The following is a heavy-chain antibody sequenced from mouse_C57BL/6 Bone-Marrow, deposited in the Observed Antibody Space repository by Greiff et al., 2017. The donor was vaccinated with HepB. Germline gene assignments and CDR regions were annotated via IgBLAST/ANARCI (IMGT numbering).Heavy chain of an antibody. CDR3: ARSPRYYGSTPFAY. Sequence: VQLQQSGPELVKPGASVKISCKASGYTFTDYYMNWVKQSHGKSLEWIGDINPNNGGTSYNQKFKGKATLTVDKSCSTAYMELHSLTSEDSAVYYCARSPRYYGSTPFAYWGQGTLVTVSA. CDR2: INPNNGGT. J-gene: IGHJ3*01. V-gene: IGHV1-26*01. CDR1: GYTFTDYY. D-gene: IGHD1-1*01.